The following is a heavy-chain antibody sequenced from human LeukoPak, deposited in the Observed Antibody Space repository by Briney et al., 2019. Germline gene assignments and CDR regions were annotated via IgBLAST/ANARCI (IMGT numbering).Heavy chain of an antibody. CDR3: ARVDIAAAGDFDY. V-gene: IGHV3-21*01. J-gene: IGHJ4*02. CDR1: EFTFSSYS. D-gene: IGHD6-13*01. Sequence: PGGSLRLSCAASEFTFSSYSMNWVRQAPGKGLEWVSSISSSSSYIYYADSVKGRFTISRDNAKNSLYLQMNSLRAEDAAVYYCARVDIAAAGDFDYWGQGTLVTVSS. CDR2: ISSSSSYI.